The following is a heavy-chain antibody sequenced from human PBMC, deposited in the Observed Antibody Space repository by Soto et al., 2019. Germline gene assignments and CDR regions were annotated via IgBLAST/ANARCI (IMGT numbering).Heavy chain of an antibody. CDR1: GAALNSGNYY. CDR2: IYVTGAV. V-gene: IGHV4-31*03. Sequence: SETLSLTCSVSGAALNSGNYYWSWIRQVPGKGLEWIGHIYVTGAVDYYPSIRDRSTISQDTSERQFSLNLRLVTAADTAVYYCARLRIATNNYRWFDPWGQGTLVTVSS. J-gene: IGHJ5*02. D-gene: IGHD2-21*01. CDR3: ARLRIATNNYRWFDP.